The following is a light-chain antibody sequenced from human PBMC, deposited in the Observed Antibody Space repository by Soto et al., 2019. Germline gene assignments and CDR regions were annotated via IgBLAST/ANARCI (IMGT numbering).Light chain of an antibody. V-gene: IGKV3-20*01. CDR1: ERFSSSY. J-gene: IGKJ2*01. CDR3: QQFGTSPPKT. CDR2: STS. Sequence: VLTQSPATLSLSPGERATLSCSASERFSSSYSAWYQQKFGQAPRLLLSSTSRRAADIPDRFSGSGSGTDFTLTINSVEPEDFGIYYGQQFGTSPPKTFGQGTKLEI.